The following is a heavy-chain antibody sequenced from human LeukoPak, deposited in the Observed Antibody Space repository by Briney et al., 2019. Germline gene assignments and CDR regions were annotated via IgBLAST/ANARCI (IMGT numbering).Heavy chain of an antibody. CDR1: GGSISSYY. J-gene: IGHJ6*02. Sequence: SETLSLTCTVSGGSISSYYWSWIRQPPGKGLEWIGYIYYSGSTNYNPSLKSRVTMSVDTSKNQFSLKLSSVTAADTAVYYCARGHYYYYYGMDVWGQGTTVTVSS. V-gene: IGHV4-59*01. CDR2: IYYSGST. CDR3: ARGHYYYYYGMDV.